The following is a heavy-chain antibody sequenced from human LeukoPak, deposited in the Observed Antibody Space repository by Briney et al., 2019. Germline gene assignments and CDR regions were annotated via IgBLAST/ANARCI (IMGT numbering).Heavy chain of an antibody. D-gene: IGHD3/OR15-3a*01. CDR3: ARTGGFGTTKFDN. Sequence: GGSLRLSCAASGFTFSSYTMNWVRQAPGKGLEWVSSITSSGSSIYYADSMRGRFAISRDNAKNSLYLQMNSLRAEDTAVYYCARTGGFGTTKFDNWGQGTLVTASS. CDR1: GFTFSSYT. V-gene: IGHV3-21*01. CDR2: ITSSGSSI. J-gene: IGHJ4*02.